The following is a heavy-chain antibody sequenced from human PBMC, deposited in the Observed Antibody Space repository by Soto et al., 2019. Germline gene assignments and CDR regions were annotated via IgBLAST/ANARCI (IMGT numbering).Heavy chain of an antibody. J-gene: IGHJ6*02. V-gene: IGHV4-59*01. D-gene: IGHD3-9*01. CDR3: ARNNYDILTGFYSYGMDV. Sequence: SETLSLTCTVSGGSISSYYWSWIRQPPGKGLEWIGYIYYSGSTNYNPSLKSRVTISVDTSKNQFSLKLSSVTAADTAVYYCARNNYDILTGFYSYGMDVWGQGTTVIVSS. CDR1: GGSISSYY. CDR2: IYYSGST.